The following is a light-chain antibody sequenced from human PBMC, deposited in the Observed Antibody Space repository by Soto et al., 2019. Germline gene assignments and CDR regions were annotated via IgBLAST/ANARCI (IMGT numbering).Light chain of an antibody. CDR3: SSYTTSTTYV. CDR1: SSDVGGYNY. J-gene: IGLJ1*01. CDR2: RVS. Sequence: QSALTQPASVSGSPGQSITISRTGTSSDVGGYNYVSWYQQHPGKAPKLMIYRVSHRPSGVSNRFSGSKSGNTASLTISGLQAEDEADYFCSSYTTSTTYVFGTGTKVTVL. V-gene: IGLV2-14*03.